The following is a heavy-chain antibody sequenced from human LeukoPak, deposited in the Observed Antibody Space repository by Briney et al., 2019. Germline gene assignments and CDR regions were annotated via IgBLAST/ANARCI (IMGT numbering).Heavy chain of an antibody. J-gene: IGHJ4*02. Sequence: GGSLRLSCTASGFSFSGHWLHWARQLPGKGLVWVSRISPTGSTTSYADSVKGRFTVSRDNAKNTLYLQVNNLRAEDTAVYYCARGPNSNWSGLDFWGQGTLLTVSS. V-gene: IGHV3-74*01. CDR3: ARGPNSNWSGLDF. CDR1: GFSFSGHW. CDR2: ISPTGSTT. D-gene: IGHD6-6*01.